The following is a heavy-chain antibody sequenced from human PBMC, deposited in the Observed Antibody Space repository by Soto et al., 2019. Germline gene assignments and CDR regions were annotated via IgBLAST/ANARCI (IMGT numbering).Heavy chain of an antibody. J-gene: IGHJ4*02. V-gene: IGHV3-33*01. CDR3: ARDLAPYGDYVYFYFDY. Sequence: GGSLRLSCAASGFTFSSYGMHWVRQAPGKGLEWVAVMWYDGSNKYYADSVKGRFTISRDNSKNTLYLQMNSLRAEDTAVYYCARDLAPYGDYVYFYFDYWGQGTLVTVSS. CDR2: MWYDGSNK. CDR1: GFTFSSYG. D-gene: IGHD4-17*01.